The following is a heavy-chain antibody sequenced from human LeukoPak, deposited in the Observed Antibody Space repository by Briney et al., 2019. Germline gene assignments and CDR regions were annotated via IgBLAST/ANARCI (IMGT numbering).Heavy chain of an antibody. Sequence: TGGSLRLSCAASGFTFSSYSMNWVRQAPGKGLEWVSYISSSSSTIYYADSVKGRFTISRDNAKNSLYLQMNSLRAEDTAVYYCARDKVPAAKAPFDYWGQGTLVTVSS. V-gene: IGHV3-48*01. CDR3: ARDKVPAAKAPFDY. CDR1: GFTFSSYS. J-gene: IGHJ4*02. D-gene: IGHD2-2*01. CDR2: ISSSSSTI.